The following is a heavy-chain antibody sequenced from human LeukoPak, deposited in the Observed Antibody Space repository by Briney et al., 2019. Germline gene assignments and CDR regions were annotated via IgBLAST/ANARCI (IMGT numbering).Heavy chain of an antibody. CDR2: INQHGSEK. V-gene: IGHV3-7*01. CDR1: GFTFSDYW. Sequence: GGSLRLSCAVSGFTFSDYWMNWVRQAPGKGLEWVANINQHGSEKYYVDSVKGRFTISRDNAKNSLYLQMNSLRVEDTAVYYCARLLVVAAAFNWFDPWGQGTLVTVSS. D-gene: IGHD2-15*01. CDR3: ARLLVVAAAFNWFDP. J-gene: IGHJ5*02.